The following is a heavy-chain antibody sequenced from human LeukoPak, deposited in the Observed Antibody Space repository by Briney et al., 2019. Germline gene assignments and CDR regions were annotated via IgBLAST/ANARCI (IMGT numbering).Heavy chain of an antibody. V-gene: IGHV3-23*01. J-gene: IGHJ4*02. CDR1: GFTFSSYA. Sequence: GGSLRLSCAASGFTFSSYAMSWVRQAPGKGLEWVSAISGSGGSTYYADSVKGRFTISRDNSKSTLYLQMNSLRAEDTAVYCCAKTYDYGKPYYFDYWGQGTLVTVSS. CDR3: AKTYDYGKPYYFDY. CDR2: ISGSGGST. D-gene: IGHD4/OR15-4a*01.